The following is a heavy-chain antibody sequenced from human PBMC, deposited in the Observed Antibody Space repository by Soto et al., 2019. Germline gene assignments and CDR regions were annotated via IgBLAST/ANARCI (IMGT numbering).Heavy chain of an antibody. J-gene: IGHJ4*02. Sequence: PSETLSLTCTVSGGSICSGGYYGSWIRQHPGKGLEWIGYIYYSGSTYYNPSLKSRVTISVDTSKNQFSLKLSSVTAADTAVYYCARGAGTYYYGSGSQPTYFDYWGQGTLVTVSS. V-gene: IGHV4-31*03. D-gene: IGHD3-10*01. CDR1: GGSICSGGYY. CDR2: IYYSGST. CDR3: ARGAGTYYYGSGSQPTYFDY.